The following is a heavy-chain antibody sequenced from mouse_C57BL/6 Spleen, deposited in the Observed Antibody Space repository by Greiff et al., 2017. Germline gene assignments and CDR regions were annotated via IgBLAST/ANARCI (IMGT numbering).Heavy chain of an antibody. V-gene: IGHV2-9-1*01. D-gene: IGHD1-1*02. J-gene: IGHJ4*01. CDR3: ARNYRYYDYYAMDY. CDR2: IWTGGGT. CDR1: GFSLTSYA. Sequence: QVQLQQSGPGLVAPSQSLSITCTVSGFSLTSYAISWVRQPPGKGLEWLGVIWTGGGTNYNSALKSRLSISKDNSKSQVFLKMNSLQTDDTARYYCARNYRYYDYYAMDYWGQGTSVTVSS.